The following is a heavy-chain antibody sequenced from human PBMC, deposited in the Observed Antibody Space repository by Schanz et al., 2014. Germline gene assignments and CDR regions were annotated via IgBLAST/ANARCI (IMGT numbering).Heavy chain of an antibody. V-gene: IGHV4-31*03. CDR2: IYYSGSS. J-gene: IGHJ6*02. CDR1: GGSVSSGGDY. CDR3: ARDSLRGATGGYGMDV. D-gene: IGHD2-8*02. Sequence: QVQLQESGPGLVKPSQTLSLTCTVSGGSVSSGGDYWSWIRQHPGKGLEWIGYIYYSGSSDYNPSLKSRVTISVDTSKNQFSLKWRSVTAADTAVYYCARDSLRGATGGYGMDVWGQGTTVTVSS.